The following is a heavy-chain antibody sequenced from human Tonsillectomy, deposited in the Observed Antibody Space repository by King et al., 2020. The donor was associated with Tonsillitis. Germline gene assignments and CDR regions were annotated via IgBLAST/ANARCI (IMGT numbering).Heavy chain of an antibody. D-gene: IGHD6-19*01. Sequence: VQLVESGGGLVQPGGSLRLSCAASGFTFSSYWMSWVRQAPGKGLEWVANIKQDGSEKYYVDSVKGRFTISRDNAQNSLYLQMNSLRAEDPAVYYCASDWDQWLVPQGVNWGQGTRVTVSA. CDR1: GFTFSSYW. J-gene: IGHJ4*02. CDR2: IKQDGSEK. CDR3: ASDWDQWLVPQGVN. V-gene: IGHV3-7*01.